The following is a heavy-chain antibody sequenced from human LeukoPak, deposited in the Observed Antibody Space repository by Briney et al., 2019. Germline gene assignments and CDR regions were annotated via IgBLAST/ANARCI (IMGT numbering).Heavy chain of an antibody. CDR1: GGTFSSYA. J-gene: IGHJ3*02. D-gene: IGHD6-19*01. V-gene: IGHV1-69*13. Sequence: SVKVSCKASGGTFSSYAISWVRQAPGQGLEWMGGIIPIFGTANYAQKFQGRVTITADESTSTAYMELSSLRSEDTAVYYCARDRYSSGWVPNPPFVAFDIWGKGTMVTVPS. CDR2: IIPIFGTA. CDR3: ARDRYSSGWVPNPPFVAFDI.